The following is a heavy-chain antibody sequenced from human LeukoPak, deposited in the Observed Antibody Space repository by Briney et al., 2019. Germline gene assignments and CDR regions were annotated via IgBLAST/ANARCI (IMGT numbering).Heavy chain of an antibody. Sequence: GGSLRLSCAASGFTFSNYAMSWVRQAPGKGLEWVSSISNSGGSTFYADSVKGRFTISRDGSKNTLYLQMNSLRAEDTAVYYCAREREDHHDREDDWFDPWGQGTLVTVSS. CDR2: ISNSGGST. CDR1: GFTFSNYA. J-gene: IGHJ5*02. CDR3: AREREDHHDREDDWFDP. V-gene: IGHV3-23*01. D-gene: IGHD3-22*01.